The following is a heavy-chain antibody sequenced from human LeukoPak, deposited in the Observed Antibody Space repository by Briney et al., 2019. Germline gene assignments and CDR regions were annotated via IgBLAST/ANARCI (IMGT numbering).Heavy chain of an antibody. CDR2: ISWNSGSI. V-gene: IGHV3-9*01. Sequence: GRSLRLSCAASGFTFDDYAMHWVRQAPGKGLEWVSGISWNSGSIGYADSVKGRFTISRDNAKSSLYLQMNSLRAEDTALYYCAKSPYYSMDYYFDYWGQGTLVTVSS. CDR1: GFTFDDYA. J-gene: IGHJ4*02. D-gene: IGHD3-10*01. CDR3: AKSPYYSMDYYFDY.